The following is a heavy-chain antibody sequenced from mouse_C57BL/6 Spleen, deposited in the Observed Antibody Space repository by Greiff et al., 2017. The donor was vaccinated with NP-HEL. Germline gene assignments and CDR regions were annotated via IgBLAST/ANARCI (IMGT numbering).Heavy chain of an antibody. D-gene: IGHD2-14*01. Sequence: VQLQQPGAELVKPGASVKLSCKASGYTFTSYWMHWVKQRPGQGLEWIGMIHPNSGSTNYNEKFKSKATLTVDKSSSTAYMQLSSLTSEDSAVYYCARSEDYRGYAMDYWGQGTSVTVSS. J-gene: IGHJ4*01. V-gene: IGHV1-64*01. CDR2: IHPNSGST. CDR1: GYTFTSYW. CDR3: ARSEDYRGYAMDY.